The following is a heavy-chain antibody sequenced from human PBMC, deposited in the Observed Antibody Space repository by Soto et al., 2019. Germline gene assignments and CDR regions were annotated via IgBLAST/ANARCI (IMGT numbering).Heavy chain of an antibody. CDR2: IKQDGSEK. J-gene: IGHJ4*02. CDR3: ARAGYSRVIYFDY. V-gene: IGHV3-7*05. Sequence: EVQLVESGGGLVQPGGSLRLSCAASGFTFTTYWMSWVRQAPGKGLEWVANIKQDGSEKYYVDSVKGRFTISRDNAKNSLFLQKNSLRAEDTAVYYCARAGYSRVIYFDYWGQGTLVTVSS. CDR1: GFTFTTYW. D-gene: IGHD1-26*01.